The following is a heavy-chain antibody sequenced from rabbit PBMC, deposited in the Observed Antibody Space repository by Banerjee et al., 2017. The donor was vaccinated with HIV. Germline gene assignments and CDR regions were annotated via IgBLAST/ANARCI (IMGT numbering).Heavy chain of an antibody. J-gene: IGHJ4*01. CDR1: GLDFSSSYW. Sequence: QEQLEESGGDLVKPGASLTLTCTASGLDFSSSYWICWVRQAPGKGLEWIACIYTGSSGSTYYASWAKGRFTISKTSSTTVTLQMTSLTAADTATYFCARDLAGVIGWNFGLWGPGTPSPS. CDR3: ARDLAGVIGWNFGL. V-gene: IGHV1S45*01. CDR2: IYTGSSGST. D-gene: IGHD4-1*01.